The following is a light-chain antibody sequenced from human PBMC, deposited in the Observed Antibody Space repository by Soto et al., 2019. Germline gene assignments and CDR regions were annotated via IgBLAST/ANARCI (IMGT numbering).Light chain of an antibody. V-gene: IGKV3-15*01. CDR3: QQYNNWLST. CDR1: QSVSSN. J-gene: IGKJ1*01. CDR2: GAS. Sequence: EIVMTQSPATLSAPPEERATLSCRASQSVSSNLAWYQQKPGQAPRPLIDGASTRATGIPARLSGSGSGTEFTLSISSLQSEVFAVYYCQQYNNWLSTFGQGTKVEIK.